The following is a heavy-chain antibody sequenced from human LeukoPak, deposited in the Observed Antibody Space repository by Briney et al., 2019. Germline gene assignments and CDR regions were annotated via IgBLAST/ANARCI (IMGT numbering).Heavy chain of an antibody. J-gene: IGHJ5*02. D-gene: IGHD1-14*01. CDR2: INAGNGNT. V-gene: IGHV1-3*01. CDR3: ARYFATGTSRVVGWFDP. CDR1: GYTFTSYA. Sequence: ASVKVSCKASGYTFTSYAMHCVRQAPGQRLEWMGWINAGNGNTKYSQKFQGRVTITRDTSASTAYMELSSLRSEDTAVYYCARYFATGTSRVVGWFDPWGQGTLVTVSS.